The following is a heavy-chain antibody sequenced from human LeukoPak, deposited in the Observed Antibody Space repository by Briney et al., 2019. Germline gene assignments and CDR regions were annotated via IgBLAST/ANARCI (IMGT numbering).Heavy chain of an antibody. D-gene: IGHD3-3*01. CDR1: GGSFSGYY. J-gene: IGHJ4*02. CDR2: INHSGST. V-gene: IGHV4-34*01. CDR3: ARILEWYNAGYFDY. Sequence: SETLSLTCAVYGGSFSGYYWSWIRQPPGKGLEWIGEINHSGSTNYNPSLKSRVTISVDTSKNQFSLKLSSVTAADTAVYYCARILEWYNAGYFDYWGQGTLVTVSS.